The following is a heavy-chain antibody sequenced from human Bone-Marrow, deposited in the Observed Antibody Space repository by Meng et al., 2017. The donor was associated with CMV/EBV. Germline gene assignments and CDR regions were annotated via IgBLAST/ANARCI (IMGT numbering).Heavy chain of an antibody. CDR2: INPNSGGT. V-gene: IGHV1-2*02. D-gene: IGHD6-6*01. J-gene: IGHJ6*02. Sequence: ASVKVSCKASGYTFTGYYMHWVRQAPGQGLEWMGWINPNSGGTNYAQKFQGRVTMTRDTSISTAYMELSRLRSDDTAVYYCARDRDSSSSVVYYYYGMDVWGQGTTVTVSS. CDR3: ARDRDSSSSVVYYYYGMDV. CDR1: GYTFTGYY.